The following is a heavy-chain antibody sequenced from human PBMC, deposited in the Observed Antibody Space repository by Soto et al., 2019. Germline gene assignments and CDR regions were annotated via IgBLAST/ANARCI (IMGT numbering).Heavy chain of an antibody. CDR1: GGSVSSGSYY. Sequence: SETLSLTCTVSGGSVSSGSYYWSWIRQPPGKGLEWIGHIYYSGSTNYNPSLKSRVTISVDTSKNQFSLKLSSVTAADTAVYYCARHPYDFWSGPNYYGMDVWGQGTTVTVSS. J-gene: IGHJ6*02. CDR2: IYYSGST. CDR3: ARHPYDFWSGPNYYGMDV. V-gene: IGHV4-61*01. D-gene: IGHD3-3*01.